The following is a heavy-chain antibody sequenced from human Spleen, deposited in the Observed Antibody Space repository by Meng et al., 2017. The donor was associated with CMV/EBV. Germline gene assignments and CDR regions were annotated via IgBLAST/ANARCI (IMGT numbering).Heavy chain of an antibody. CDR1: GGTFRSHT. CDR3: VRDGYSPGFFQH. V-gene: IGHV1-69*04. CDR2: VMPILNIT. Sequence: CKASGGTFRSHTISWVRQAPGQGLEWMGWVMPILNITNYAEKFHGRLTIIADKSTTTAFLELNTLRSEDTALYYCVRDGYSPGFFQHWGQGTLVTVSS. J-gene: IGHJ1*01. D-gene: IGHD5-18*01.